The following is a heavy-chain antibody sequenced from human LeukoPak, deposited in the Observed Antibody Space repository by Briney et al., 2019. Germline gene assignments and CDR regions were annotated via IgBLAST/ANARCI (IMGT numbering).Heavy chain of an antibody. Sequence: SETLSLTCAVYGRSFSGYYWSWIRQPPGKGLEWIGEINHSGSTNYNPSLKSRVTTSVDTSKNQFSLKLSSVTAADTAVYYCARKRGYCSSTSCYLYWFDPWGQGTLVTVSS. CDR1: GRSFSGYY. CDR3: ARKRGYCSSTSCYLYWFDP. J-gene: IGHJ5*02. CDR2: INHSGST. D-gene: IGHD2-2*01. V-gene: IGHV4-34*01.